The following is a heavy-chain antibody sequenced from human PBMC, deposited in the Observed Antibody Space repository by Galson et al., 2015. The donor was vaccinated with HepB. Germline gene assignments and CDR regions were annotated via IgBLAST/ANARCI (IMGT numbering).Heavy chain of an antibody. D-gene: IGHD3-3*02. CDR3: AKEGHIFGPDH. V-gene: IGHV3-30*02. CDR2: IRFDESNE. Sequence: SLRLSCAASGFSFSSYGMHWFRHAPGKGLEWVAFIRFDESNEYYADSVKGRFTISRDNSKTTLYLQMSSLRVEDTAIYYCAKEGHIFGPDHWGQGTLVTV. J-gene: IGHJ4*02. CDR1: GFSFSSYG.